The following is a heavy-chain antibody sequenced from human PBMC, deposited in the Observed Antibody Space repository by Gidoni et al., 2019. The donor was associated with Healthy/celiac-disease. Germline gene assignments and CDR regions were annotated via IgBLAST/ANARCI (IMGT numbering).Heavy chain of an antibody. CDR2: IIPILGIA. CDR1: GGTFSSYA. V-gene: IGHV1-69*09. Sequence: QVQLVQSGAEVKKPGSSVKVSCKASGGTFSSYAISWVRQAPGQGLEWMGRIIPILGIANYAQKFQGRVTITADKSTSTAYMELSSLRSEDTAVYYCARRGPLWFGELLDGVFDIWGQGTMVTVSS. CDR3: ARRGPLWFGELLDGVFDI. J-gene: IGHJ3*02. D-gene: IGHD3-10*01.